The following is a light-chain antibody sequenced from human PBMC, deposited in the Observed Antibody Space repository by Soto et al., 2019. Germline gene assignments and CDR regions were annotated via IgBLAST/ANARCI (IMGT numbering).Light chain of an antibody. J-gene: IGLJ2*01. CDR1: SSDVGGYNY. CDR2: DVS. Sequence: QSVLTQPASVSGSPGQSITISCTGTSSDVGGYNYVSWYQQHPGKVPKLMIYDVSNRPSGVSNRFSGSKSGNTASLTISGLQAEDEADYYCSSYTSTNTLVFGGGIKLTVL. CDR3: SSYTSTNTLV. V-gene: IGLV2-14*03.